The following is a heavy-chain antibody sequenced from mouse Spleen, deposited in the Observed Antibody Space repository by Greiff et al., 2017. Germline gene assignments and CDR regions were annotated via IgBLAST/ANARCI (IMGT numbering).Heavy chain of an antibody. V-gene: IGHV1-52*01. CDR1: GYTFTSYW. Sequence: QVQLQQPGAELVRPGSSVKLSCKASGYTFTSYWMHWVKQRPIQGLEWIGNIDPSDSETHYNQKFKDKATLTADTSSNTAYLQLSSLTSEDTAVYYCTTYDYDGSFAYWGQGILVTVSA. J-gene: IGHJ3*01. CDR2: IDPSDSET. D-gene: IGHD2-4*01. CDR3: TTYDYDGSFAY.